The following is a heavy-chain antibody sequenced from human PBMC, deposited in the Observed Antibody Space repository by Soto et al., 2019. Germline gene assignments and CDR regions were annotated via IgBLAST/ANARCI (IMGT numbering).Heavy chain of an antibody. CDR2: VNPDGSTK. CDR1: KFSFSGYW. CDR3: AKVASGGYDWFDP. D-gene: IGHD1-26*01. Sequence: EVQLVESGGGLVQPGGSLRLSCAASKFSFSGYWMHWVRQAPGKGLMWVSRVNPDGSTKTYADSVKGRFTISRDNAKNRVFLKMNSLRADDPAVYYCAKVASGGYDWFDPWGQGTLVTVSS. J-gene: IGHJ5*02. V-gene: IGHV3-74*01.